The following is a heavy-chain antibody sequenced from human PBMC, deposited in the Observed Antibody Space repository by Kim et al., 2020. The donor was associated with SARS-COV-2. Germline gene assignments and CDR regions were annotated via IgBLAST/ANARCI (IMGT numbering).Heavy chain of an antibody. Sequence: TSSTQSLKSRLTISVDTSKNQFSLKLSSVTAADTAVYYCARRDYGGFDYWGQGTRVTVSS. J-gene: IGHJ4*02. CDR3: ARRDYGGFDY. V-gene: IGHV4-39*01. CDR2: T. D-gene: IGHD4-17*01.